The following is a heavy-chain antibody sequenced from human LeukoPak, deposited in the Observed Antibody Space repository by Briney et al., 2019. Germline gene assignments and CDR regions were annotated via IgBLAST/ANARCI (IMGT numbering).Heavy chain of an antibody. CDR2: ISWYSGSI. D-gene: IGHD1-26*01. Sequence: PGRSLRLSCAASGFTFDDYAMHWVRQAPGKGLEWVSGISWYSGSIGYADSVKGRFTISRDNAKNSLYLQMNSLRAEDTALYYCAKDRGSGSYYYYYYGMDVWGQGTTVTVSS. CDR1: GFTFDDYA. V-gene: IGHV3-9*01. J-gene: IGHJ6*02. CDR3: AKDRGSGSYYYYYYGMDV.